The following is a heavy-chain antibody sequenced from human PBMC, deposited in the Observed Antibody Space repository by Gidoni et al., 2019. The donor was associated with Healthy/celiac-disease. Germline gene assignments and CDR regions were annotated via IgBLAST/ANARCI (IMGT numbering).Heavy chain of an antibody. CDR1: GGSFSGYY. Sequence: QVQLQQLGAGLLKPSQPLSLPCAAYGGSFSGYYCSWIRQPPGKGLEWIGEINHSGSTNYNPSLKSRVTISVDTSKNQFSLKLSSVTAADTAVYYCAREDYVWGSYRDKLFDYWGQGTLVTVSS. V-gene: IGHV4-34*01. CDR3: AREDYVWGSYRDKLFDY. D-gene: IGHD3-16*02. CDR2: INHSGST. J-gene: IGHJ4*02.